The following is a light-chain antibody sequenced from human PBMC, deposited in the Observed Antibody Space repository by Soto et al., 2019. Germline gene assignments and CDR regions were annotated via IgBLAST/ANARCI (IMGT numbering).Light chain of an antibody. Sequence: EIVLTQSPGTLSLSPGERATLSCRASQSVSNNYLAWYQQKPGQAPRLLISGASSRATGIPDRFSGSGSGTDFALTISRLEPEDSAVFYCQQYGTSQWTFGQGTKVDIK. J-gene: IGKJ1*01. V-gene: IGKV3-20*01. CDR2: GAS. CDR1: QSVSNNY. CDR3: QQYGTSQWT.